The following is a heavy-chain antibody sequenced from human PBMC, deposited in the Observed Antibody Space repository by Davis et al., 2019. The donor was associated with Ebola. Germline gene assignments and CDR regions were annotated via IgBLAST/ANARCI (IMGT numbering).Heavy chain of an antibody. Sequence: PGGSLRLSCAASGFTFSSYAMSWVRQAPGKGLEWVSAISGTGGTAFYADSVKGRFTISRDNSKKTLYLQMNSLRAEDTAVYYCAKCSSLTAMFASYYSFYGMDVWGQGTTVTVSS. V-gene: IGHV3-23*01. CDR3: AKCSSLTAMFASYYSFYGMDV. CDR2: ISGTGGTA. D-gene: IGHD5-18*01. CDR1: GFTFSSYA. J-gene: IGHJ6*02.